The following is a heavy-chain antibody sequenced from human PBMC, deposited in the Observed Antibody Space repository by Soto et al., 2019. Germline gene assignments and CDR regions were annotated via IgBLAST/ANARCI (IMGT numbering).Heavy chain of an antibody. J-gene: IGHJ4*02. CDR3: AAPFFVNGVTMIPGGY. Sequence: QVQLVQSGAEVKKPGSSVKVSCKASGGTFSSYAISWVRQAPGQGLEWMGGIIPIFGTANYAQKFHGGVTITADESTSTAYMELSSLRSEDTAVYYCAAPFFVNGVTMIPGGYWGQGTLVTVSS. CDR2: IIPIFGTA. D-gene: IGHD3-22*01. CDR1: GGTFSSYA. V-gene: IGHV1-69*01.